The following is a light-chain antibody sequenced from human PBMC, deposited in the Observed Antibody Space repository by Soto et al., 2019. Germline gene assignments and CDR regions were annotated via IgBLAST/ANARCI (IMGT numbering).Light chain of an antibody. CDR2: GAS. CDR1: QSISSSS. V-gene: IGKV3-20*01. J-gene: IGKJ1*01. CDR3: LQVANFPRT. Sequence: EIVLTQSPGTLSLSPGERVTLSCRASQSISSSSLAWYQHKPGQAPRLLIYGASSRATGIPDRFSGSGSGADFTLTISRLDPDDFATYYCLQVANFPRTFGQGTTVDLK.